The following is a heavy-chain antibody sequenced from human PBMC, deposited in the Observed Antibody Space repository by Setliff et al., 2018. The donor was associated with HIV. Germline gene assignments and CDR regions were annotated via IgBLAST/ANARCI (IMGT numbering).Heavy chain of an antibody. Sequence: SETLSLTCTVSGGSISGYFWSWIRQPAGKGLEWIGRTFTSGITNYSPSLKSRVTMSVDTSKNQFSLNLTSVTAADTAVYYCAREPKGGDDRALDYWGQGTRVTVSS. CDR1: GGSISGYF. J-gene: IGHJ4*02. V-gene: IGHV4-4*07. D-gene: IGHD3-16*01. CDR2: TFTSGIT. CDR3: AREPKGGDDRALDY.